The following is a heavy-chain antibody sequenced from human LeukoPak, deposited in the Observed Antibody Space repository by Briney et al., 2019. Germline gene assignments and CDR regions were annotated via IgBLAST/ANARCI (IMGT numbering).Heavy chain of an antibody. CDR2: IYSGGST. Sequence: GSLRLSCAASGFTVSSNYMSWVRQAPGKGLEWVSVIYSGGSTYHADSVKGRFTVSRDNSKNTLYLQMNSLRAEDTAVYYCASRIQLWLDYWGQGTLVTVSS. CDR1: GFTVSSNY. D-gene: IGHD5-18*01. J-gene: IGHJ4*02. V-gene: IGHV3-66*01. CDR3: ASRIQLWLDY.